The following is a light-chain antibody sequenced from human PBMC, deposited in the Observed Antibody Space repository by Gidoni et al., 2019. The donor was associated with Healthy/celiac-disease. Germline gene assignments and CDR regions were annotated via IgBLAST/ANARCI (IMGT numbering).Light chain of an antibody. V-gene: IGLV3-1*01. CDR3: QAWDSSTVV. J-gene: IGLJ2*01. CDR1: KVGDKY. CDR2: QDS. Sequence: SITCSGDKVGDKYACWYQQKPGQSPVLVIYQDSKRPAGIPERFSGSNSGNTATLTISGTQAMDEADYYCQAWDSSTVVFGGGTKLTVL.